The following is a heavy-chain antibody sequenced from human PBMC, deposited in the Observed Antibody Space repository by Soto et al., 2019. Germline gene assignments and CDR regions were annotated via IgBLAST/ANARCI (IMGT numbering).Heavy chain of an antibody. CDR2: IIPLFGTT. J-gene: IGHJ5*02. D-gene: IGHD3-10*01. CDR1: EGTFSTHA. Sequence: QVQLEQSGAEVKKPGSSVKVSCKASEGTFSTHAISWVRQAPEEGLEWMGGIIPLFGTTNYAQKFQGRVTICAHTSTSTVSMALISLRSEDTAIYYCAGGFMVRGGDAGCDTWGQGTLVTVSS. V-gene: IGHV1-69*06. CDR3: AGGFMVRGGDAGCDT.